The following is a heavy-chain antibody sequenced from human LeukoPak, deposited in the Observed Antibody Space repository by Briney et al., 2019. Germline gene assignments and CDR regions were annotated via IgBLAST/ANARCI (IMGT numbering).Heavy chain of an antibody. Sequence: GGSLRLSCAASGFTFSSYSMNWVRQAPGKGLEWVSYISSSSSTIYYADSVKGRFTISRDNAKNSLYLQMNSLRAKDTAVYYCAKDRGGDRRVFDYWGQGTLVTVSS. J-gene: IGHJ4*02. CDR3: AKDRGGDRRVFDY. CDR2: ISSSSSTI. D-gene: IGHD2-21*01. CDR1: GFTFSSYS. V-gene: IGHV3-48*04.